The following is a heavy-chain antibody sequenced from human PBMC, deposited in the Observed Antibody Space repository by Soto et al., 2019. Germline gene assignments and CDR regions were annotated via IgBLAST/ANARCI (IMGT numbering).Heavy chain of an antibody. J-gene: IGHJ4*02. CDR2: IYHSGST. D-gene: IGHD5-12*01. CDR3: ARTSEAFGYSGYGGYYFDY. V-gene: IGHV4-30-2*01. Sequence: QLQLQESGSGLVKPSQTLSLTCAVAGGSISSGGYSWSWIRQPPGKGLEWIGYIYHSGSTYYNPSLKSRGTISGDRSNNQFSLKLSSVTAADTAVYYCARTSEAFGYSGYGGYYFDYWGQGTLVTVSS. CDR1: GGSISSGGYS.